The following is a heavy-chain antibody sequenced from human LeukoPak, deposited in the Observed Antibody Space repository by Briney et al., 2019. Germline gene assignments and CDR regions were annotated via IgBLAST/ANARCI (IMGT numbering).Heavy chain of an antibody. CDR3: ARNGRYYYYGMDV. V-gene: IGHV4-31*03. D-gene: IGHD1-26*01. CDR2: IYYSGST. Sequence: SETLSLTCTVSGGSISSGGYYWSWIRQYPGKGLEWNGYIYYSGSTYYNPSLKSRVTISVDTSKNQLSLKLSSVTAADTAVYYCARNGRYYYYGMDVWGQGTTVTVSS. J-gene: IGHJ6*02. CDR1: GGSISSGGYY.